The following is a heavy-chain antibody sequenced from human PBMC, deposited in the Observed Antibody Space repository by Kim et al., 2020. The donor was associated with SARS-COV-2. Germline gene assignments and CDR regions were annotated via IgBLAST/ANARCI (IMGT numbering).Heavy chain of an antibody. Sequence: WYDGSKKYYADSVNGRFTISRDNSKNTLYRQMNSLRAEDTAVYYCARFDYWGQGTLVTVSS. V-gene: IGHV3-33*01. J-gene: IGHJ4*02. CDR3: ARFDY. CDR2: WYDGSKK.